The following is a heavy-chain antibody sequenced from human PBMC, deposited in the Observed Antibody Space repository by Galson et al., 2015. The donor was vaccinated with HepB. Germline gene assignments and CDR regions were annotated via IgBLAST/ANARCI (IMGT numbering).Heavy chain of an antibody. V-gene: IGHV1-18*01. CDR1: GYTFTSYG. D-gene: IGHD3-22*01. CDR3: ARDSLSSLAYYYDSSGYDY. CDR2: ISAYNGNT. Sequence: SVKVSCKASGYTFTSYGISWVRQAPGQGLEWMGWISAYNGNTNYAQKLQGRVTMTTDTSTSTAYMELRSLRSDDTAVYYCARDSLSSLAYYYDSSGYDYWGQGTLVTVSS. J-gene: IGHJ4*02.